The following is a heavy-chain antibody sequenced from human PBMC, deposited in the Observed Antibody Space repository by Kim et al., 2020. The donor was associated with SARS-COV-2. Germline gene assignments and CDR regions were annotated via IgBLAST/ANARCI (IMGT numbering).Heavy chain of an antibody. V-gene: IGHV3-23*01. CDR3: ARDSHQASYYYYAMDV. Sequence: GGSLRLSCAASGFTLSGYAMTWVRQAPGKGLEWVSAISVSGGNTFYADSVKGRFTISRDTSKNTVYLEVNSLRADDTALYYCARDSHQASYYYYAMDVWGQGTTVSVSS. J-gene: IGHJ6*02. CDR2: ISVSGGNT. CDR1: GFTLSGYA. D-gene: IGHD2-2*01.